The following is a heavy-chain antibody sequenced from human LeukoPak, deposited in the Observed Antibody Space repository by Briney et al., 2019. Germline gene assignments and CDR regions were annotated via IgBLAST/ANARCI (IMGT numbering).Heavy chain of an antibody. D-gene: IGHD1-7*01. CDR3: AKDVTGTGAFDI. Sequence: GGFLRLSCAAYGFTFDDYAMHWVRQGPGKGLEWVSGITWNSGTIGYADSVKGRFTISRDNAKNSLYLQMNSLRAEDTALYYCAKDVTGTGAFDIWGQGTMVTVSS. CDR1: GFTFDDYA. J-gene: IGHJ3*02. V-gene: IGHV3-9*01. CDR2: ITWNSGTI.